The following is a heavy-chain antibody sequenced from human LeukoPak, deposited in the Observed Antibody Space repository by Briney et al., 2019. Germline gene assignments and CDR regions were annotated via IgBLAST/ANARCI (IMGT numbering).Heavy chain of an antibody. D-gene: IGHD6-19*01. CDR1: GFTFSSYG. V-gene: IGHV3-30*03. J-gene: IGHJ4*02. Sequence: PGGSLRLSCAASGFTFSSYGMHWVRQAPGKGLEWVAVISYDGSNKYYADSVKGRFTISRDNSKNTLYLQMNSLRAEDTAVYYCATGGWYDWGNFDYWGQGTLVTVSS. CDR2: ISYDGSNK. CDR3: ATGGWYDWGNFDY.